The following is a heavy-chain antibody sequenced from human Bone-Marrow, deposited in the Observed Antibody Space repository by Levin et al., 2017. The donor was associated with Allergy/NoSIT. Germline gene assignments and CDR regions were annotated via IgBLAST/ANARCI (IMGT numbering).Heavy chain of an antibody. D-gene: IGHD3-10*01. V-gene: IGHV4-59*08. CDR2: IYYSGST. J-gene: IGHJ4*02. CDR3: ARLWFGELLGTGGVFDY. CDR1: GGSISSYY. Sequence: PSETLSLTCTVSGGSISSYYWSWIRQPPGKGLEWIGYIYYSGSTNYNPSLKSRVTISVDTSKNQFSLKLSSVTAADTAVYYCARLWFGELLGTGGVFDYWGQGTLVTVSS.